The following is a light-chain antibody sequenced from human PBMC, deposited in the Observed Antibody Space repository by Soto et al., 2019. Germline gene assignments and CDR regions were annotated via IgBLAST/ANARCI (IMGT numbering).Light chain of an antibody. Sequence: DIVMTQSPLSLPVTPGEPASISCRSSQSLLHSNGYKYLDWYLQKPGQSPQLLIYLGSNRASGVPDRFSGSGSGTDFTLKISRVEAEDVGVYYCMQALQTPLTFGQGTELEIK. CDR1: QSLLHSNGYKY. V-gene: IGKV2-28*01. J-gene: IGKJ2*01. CDR3: MQALQTPLT. CDR2: LGS.